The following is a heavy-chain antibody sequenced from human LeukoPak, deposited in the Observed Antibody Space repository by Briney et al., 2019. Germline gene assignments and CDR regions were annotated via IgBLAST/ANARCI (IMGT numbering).Heavy chain of an antibody. V-gene: IGHV3-30*04. CDR1: GFPFTSYS. CDR3: EGEAVAGRDYFDY. CDR2: ISYDGSDK. D-gene: IGHD6-19*01. J-gene: IGHJ4*02. Sequence: GGSLRLSCAASGFPFTSYSMHWVRQAPGKGLEWVAVISYDGSDKYYADSVKGRFTISRDNSKNTLYLQMNSLRAEDTAVYYCEGEAVAGRDYFDYWGQGTLVTVSS.